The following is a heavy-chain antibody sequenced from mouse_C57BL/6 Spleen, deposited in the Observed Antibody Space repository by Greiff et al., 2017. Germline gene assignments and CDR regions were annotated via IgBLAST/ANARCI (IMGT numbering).Heavy chain of an antibody. J-gene: IGHJ4*01. CDR2: IDPANGNT. CDR3: SSYYSSSYDYAMDY. D-gene: IGHD1-1*01. Sequence: EVQLQQSVAELVRPGASVKLSCTASGFNIKNTYMHWVKQRPEQGLEWIGRIDPANGNTKYAPKFQGQATITADTSSNTAYLQLSSLTSEDTAIYYCSSYYSSSYDYAMDYWGQGTSVTVSS. V-gene: IGHV14-3*01. CDR1: GFNIKNTY.